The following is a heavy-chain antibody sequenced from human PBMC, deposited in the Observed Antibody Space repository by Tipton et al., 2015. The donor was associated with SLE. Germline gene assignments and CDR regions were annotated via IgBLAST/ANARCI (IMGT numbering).Heavy chain of an antibody. D-gene: IGHD2-15*01. V-gene: IGHV4-39*01. Sequence: TLSLTCTFSGGSISSSSYYWGWIRQPPGKGLEWIGSIDYSGSTYYNPSLKSRVTISVDTSKNQFSLKLSSVTAADTAVYYCARHDPTTPDAFDIWGQGTMVTVSS. CDR1: GGSISSSSYY. CDR3: ARHDPTTPDAFDI. CDR2: IDYSGST. J-gene: IGHJ3*02.